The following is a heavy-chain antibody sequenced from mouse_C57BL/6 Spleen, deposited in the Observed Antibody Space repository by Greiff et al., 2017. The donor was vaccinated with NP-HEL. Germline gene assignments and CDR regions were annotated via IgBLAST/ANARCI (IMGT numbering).Heavy chain of an antibody. CDR2: ISSGSSTI. CDR1: GFTFSDYG. J-gene: IGHJ1*03. CDR3: ARSYYGSSYWYFDV. Sequence: EVKVEESGGGLVKPGGSLKLSCAASGFTFSDYGMHWVRQAPEKGLEWVAYISSGSSTIYSADTVKGRFTISRDNAKNTLFLQMTSLRSEDTAMYYCARSYYGSSYWYFDVWGTGTTVTVSS. D-gene: IGHD1-1*01. V-gene: IGHV5-17*01.